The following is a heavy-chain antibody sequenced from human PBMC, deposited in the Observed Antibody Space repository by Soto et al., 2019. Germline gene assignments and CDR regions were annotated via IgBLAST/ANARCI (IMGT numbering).Heavy chain of an antibody. Sequence: QVQLQESGPGLVRPSETLSLTCTVSGGSISRYFWSWIRQSPGKGLDWIGYIFYTGSTTYNPSLKSRVTISIDTSKNQFSLKLSSLTAADTAVYYCAHFSDLEWFDPWGQGTLVTVSS. V-gene: IGHV4-59*01. CDR1: GGSISRYF. D-gene: IGHD2-21*01. CDR3: AHFSDLEWFDP. J-gene: IGHJ5*02. CDR2: IFYTGST.